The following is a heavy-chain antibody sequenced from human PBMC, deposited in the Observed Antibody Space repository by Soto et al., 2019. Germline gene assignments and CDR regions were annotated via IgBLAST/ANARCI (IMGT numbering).Heavy chain of an antibody. CDR2: ISAYNGNT. J-gene: IGHJ4*02. CDR3: ASITIFGPGLFDY. V-gene: IGHV1-18*01. CDR1: GYTFTSYG. D-gene: IGHD3-3*01. Sequence: ASVKVSCKASGYTFTSYGISWVRQAPGQGLEWMGWISAYNGNTNYAQKLQGRVTMTTDTSTSTVYMELRSLRSEDTAVYYCASITIFGPGLFDYWGQGTLVTVSS.